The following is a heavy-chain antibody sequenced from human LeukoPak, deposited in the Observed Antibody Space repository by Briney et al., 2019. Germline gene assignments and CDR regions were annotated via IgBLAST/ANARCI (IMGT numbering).Heavy chain of an antibody. CDR2: IYYSGST. D-gene: IGHD4-17*01. Sequence: PSETLSLTCTVSGGSISSGGYYWSWIRQHPGKGLEWIGYIYYSGSTYYNPSLKSRVTISVDTSKNQFSLKLSSVTAADTAVYYCARGGGVTTVTTLGDFDYWGQGTLVTVSS. J-gene: IGHJ4*02. CDR3: ARGGGVTTVTTLGDFDY. V-gene: IGHV4-31*03. CDR1: GGSISSGGYY.